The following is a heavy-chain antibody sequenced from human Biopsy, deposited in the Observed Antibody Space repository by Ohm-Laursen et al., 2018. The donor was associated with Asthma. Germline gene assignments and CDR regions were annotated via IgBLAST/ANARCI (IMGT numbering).Heavy chain of an antibody. CDR2: TVPFFGTT. CDR3: ARGYSGSDRIVYYYSGMEV. Sequence: GASVKVSCKASGGAFSNYAINWVRQAPGQGLEWVGETVPFFGTTNYEHKFQGRVTITADESTATAYMELTSLRSEDTAVYYCARGYSGSDRIVYYYSGMEVWGPGTTVTVSS. CDR1: GGAFSNYA. V-gene: IGHV1-69*13. J-gene: IGHJ6*02. D-gene: IGHD5-12*01.